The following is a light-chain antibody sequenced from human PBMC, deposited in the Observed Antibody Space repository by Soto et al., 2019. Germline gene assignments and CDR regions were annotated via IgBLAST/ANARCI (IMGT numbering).Light chain of an antibody. CDR1: QSVGND. CDR3: QQRSNWPPLT. Sequence: EIVLTQSPDTLSLSRGERATLSCRASQSVGNDLAWYQQKPGQATRLLIYDASSRATGIPARFSGSGSGTDFALTISSLEPEDFAVYYCQQRSNWPPLTFGGGTKVEIK. J-gene: IGKJ4*01. V-gene: IGKV3-11*01. CDR2: DAS.